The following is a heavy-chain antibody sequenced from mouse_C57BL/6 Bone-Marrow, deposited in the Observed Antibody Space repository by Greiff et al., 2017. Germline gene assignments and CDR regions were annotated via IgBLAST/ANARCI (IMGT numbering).Heavy chain of an antibody. CDR2: IHPNSGST. Sequence: QVQLQQSGAELVKPGASVKLSCKASGYTFTSYWMHWVKQRPGQGLEWIGMIHPNSGSTNYNEKFKSKATLTVDKSSSTAYMQLSSLTSEDSAVYYCARFITTVVATRAWFAYWGQGTLVTVSA. J-gene: IGHJ3*01. CDR3: ARFITTVVATRAWFAY. D-gene: IGHD1-1*01. CDR1: GYTFTSYW. V-gene: IGHV1-64*01.